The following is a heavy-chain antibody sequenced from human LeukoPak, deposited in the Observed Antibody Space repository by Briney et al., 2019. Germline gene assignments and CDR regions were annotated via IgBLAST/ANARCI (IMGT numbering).Heavy chain of an antibody. Sequence: SQTQSPACSISGGSLVAHRWSLIRQPPGKGLEWIGHVYDSGRTTYNPALKSRVTISPDTSRTQISLRLRSVTAADTAAYYCAGAVVPAEEKNWFDPWGQGTLVTVSS. CDR3: AGAVVPAEEKNWFDP. J-gene: IGHJ5*02. CDR1: GGSLVAHR. D-gene: IGHD2-2*01. V-gene: IGHV4-59*11. CDR2: VYDSGRT.